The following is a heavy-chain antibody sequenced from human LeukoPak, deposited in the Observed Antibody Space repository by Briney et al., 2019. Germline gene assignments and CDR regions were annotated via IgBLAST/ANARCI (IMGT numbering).Heavy chain of an antibody. CDR1: GFTFDDYA. CDR3: AKAAPGRGGYYFDY. Sequence: GGSLRLSCAASGFTFDDYAMHWVRQAPGKGLEWVSLISWDGGSTYYADSVKGRFTISRDNSKNSLYLQMNSLRAEDTALYYCAKAAPGRGGYYFDYWGQGTLVTVSS. D-gene: IGHD3-10*01. CDR2: ISWDGGST. V-gene: IGHV3-43D*03. J-gene: IGHJ4*02.